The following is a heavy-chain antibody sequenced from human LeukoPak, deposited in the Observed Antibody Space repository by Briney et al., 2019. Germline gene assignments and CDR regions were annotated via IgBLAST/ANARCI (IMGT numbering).Heavy chain of an antibody. V-gene: IGHV4-38-2*02. CDR2: IYHSGST. CDR3: ARGKRDTAMAIDY. D-gene: IGHD5-18*01. J-gene: IGHJ4*02. Sequence: PSETLSLTCTVSGYSISSGYYWGWIRQPPGKGLEWIGSIYHSGSTYYNPSLKSRVTISVDTSKNQFSLKLSSVTAADTAVYYCARGKRDTAMAIDYWGQGTLVTVSS. CDR1: GYSISSGYY.